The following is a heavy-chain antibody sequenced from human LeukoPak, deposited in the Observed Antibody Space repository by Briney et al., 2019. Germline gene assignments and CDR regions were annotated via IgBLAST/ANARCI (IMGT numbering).Heavy chain of an antibody. D-gene: IGHD4-23*01. CDR1: GFTFSSYA. V-gene: IGHV3-30-3*01. Sequence: GGSLRLSCAASGFTFSSYAMHWVRQAPGKGLEWVAVISYDGGNKYYADSVKGRFTISRDNSKNTLYLQMNSLRAEDTAVYYCARGATVVTADYWGQGTLVTVSS. CDR2: ISYDGGNK. J-gene: IGHJ4*02. CDR3: ARGATVVTADY.